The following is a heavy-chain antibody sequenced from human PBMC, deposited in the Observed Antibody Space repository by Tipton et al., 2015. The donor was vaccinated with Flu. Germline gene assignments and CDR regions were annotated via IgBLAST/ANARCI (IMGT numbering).Heavy chain of an antibody. V-gene: IGHV4-30-2*01. CDR3: ARALWIEGYFDY. CDR1: GGSISSGGYS. D-gene: IGHD3-3*01. CDR2: IYHSGST. J-gene: IGHJ4*02. Sequence: TLSLTCAVSGGSISSGGYSWCWIRQPPGKGLEWIGYIYHSGSTYYNPSLKSQVTISVDRSKNQFSLKLSSVTAADTAVYYCARALWIEGYFDYWGQGTLVTVSS.